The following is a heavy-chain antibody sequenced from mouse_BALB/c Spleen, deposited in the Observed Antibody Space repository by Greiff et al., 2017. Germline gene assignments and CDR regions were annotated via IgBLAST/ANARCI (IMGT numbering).Heavy chain of an antibody. CDR3: ARWPYYGSSYFYAMDY. V-gene: IGHV5-17*02. J-gene: IGHJ4*01. CDR1: GFTFSSFG. Sequence: EVQLVESGGGLVQPGGSRKLSCAASGFTFSSFGMHWVRQAPEKGLEWVAYISSGSSTIYYADTVKGRFTISRDNPKNTLFLQMTSLRSEDTAMYYCARWPYYGSSYFYAMDYWGQGTSVTVSS. D-gene: IGHD1-1*01. CDR2: ISSGSSTI.